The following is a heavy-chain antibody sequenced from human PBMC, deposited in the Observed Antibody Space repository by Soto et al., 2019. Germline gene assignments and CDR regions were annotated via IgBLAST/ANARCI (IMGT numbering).Heavy chain of an antibody. J-gene: IGHJ6*02. CDR2: IYYSGST. V-gene: IGHV4-61*08. D-gene: IGHD6-13*01. Sequence: TSETLSLTCTVSGGSISSGGYYWSWIRQHPGKGLEWIGYIYYSGSTNYNPSLKSRVSISLDTSKNQFSLKLSSVSAADTAVYYCARENSSSWKNHYFYYGLDVWGQGTTVTVSS. CDR3: ARENSSSWKNHYFYYGLDV. CDR1: GGSISSGGYY.